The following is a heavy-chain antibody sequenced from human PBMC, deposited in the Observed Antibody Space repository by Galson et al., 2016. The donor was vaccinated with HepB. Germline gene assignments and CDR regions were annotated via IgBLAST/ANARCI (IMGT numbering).Heavy chain of an antibody. CDR1: GFIFSSYW. V-gene: IGHV3-7*01. Sequence: SLRLSCAASGFIFSSYWMSWVRQAPGKGLEWVANIKEDGSERYYVDSVKGRFAISRDNAKTSLYLQMSSLRAEDTAVYYCAKELQLTANDCDYWGQGTLVTVSS. CDR2: IKEDGSER. D-gene: IGHD2-21*02. CDR3: AKELQLTANDCDY. J-gene: IGHJ4*02.